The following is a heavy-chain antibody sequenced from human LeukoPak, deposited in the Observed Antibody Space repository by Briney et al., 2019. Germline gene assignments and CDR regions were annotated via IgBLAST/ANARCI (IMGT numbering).Heavy chain of an antibody. CDR3: TRGPPYYDFWSGYVDY. CDR2: ISYDGSNK. V-gene: IGHV3-30*04. Sequence: GGSLRLSCAASGFTFSSYAMHWVRQAPGKGLEWVAVISYDGSNKYYADSVKGRFTISRDNSKNTLYLQMNSLRAEDTAVYYCTRGPPYYDFWSGYVDYWGQGTLVTVSS. J-gene: IGHJ4*02. D-gene: IGHD3-3*01. CDR1: GFTFSSYA.